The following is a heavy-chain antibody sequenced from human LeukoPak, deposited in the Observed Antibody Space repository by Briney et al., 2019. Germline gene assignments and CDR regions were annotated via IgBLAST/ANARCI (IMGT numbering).Heavy chain of an antibody. CDR3: AKDSVGVAGPDY. D-gene: IGHD6-19*01. J-gene: IGHJ4*02. Sequence: PGGSLRLSCAASGFTVSTYYMSWVRQAPGKGLEWVSGISYNGGGTYYADSVKGRFTISRDNSKNTLYLQMNSLRAEDTAVYYCAKDSVGVAGPDYWGQGTLVTVSS. V-gene: IGHV3-23*01. CDR1: GFTVSTYY. CDR2: ISYNGGGT.